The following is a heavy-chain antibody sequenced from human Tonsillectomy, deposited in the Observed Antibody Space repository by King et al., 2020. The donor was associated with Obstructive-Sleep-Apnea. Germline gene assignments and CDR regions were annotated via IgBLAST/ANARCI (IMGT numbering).Heavy chain of an antibody. V-gene: IGHV3-23*04. CDR3: AKSSGHGDYHFVDYGMDV. CDR2: ISGSGGSA. Sequence: VQLVESGGGLVQPGGSLRPSCAASGFTFSSYAMSWVRQAPGKGLEWVSLISGSGGSAYFADSVKGRFTISRDNSKNTLYLQMNSLRAEDTAVYFCAKSSGHGDYHFVDYGMDVWGQGTTVTVSS. J-gene: IGHJ6*02. CDR1: GFTFSSYA. D-gene: IGHD4-17*01.